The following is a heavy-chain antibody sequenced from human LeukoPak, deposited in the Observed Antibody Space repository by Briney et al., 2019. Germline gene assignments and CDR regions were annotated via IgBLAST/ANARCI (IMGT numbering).Heavy chain of an antibody. D-gene: IGHD1-26*01. CDR1: GVTVSNDA. CDR3: AKRIVGAPYAFDI. CDR2: SRGSGETT. J-gene: IGHJ3*02. Sequence: GGSLRLSCAASGVTVSNDAMRWGPRAPGQGLERVSASRGSGETTYYAHSVKGRFTISRDNSKNTLYLQMNSLRAEDTALYYCAKRIVGAPYAFDIWGQRTMVTVSS. V-gene: IGHV3-23*01.